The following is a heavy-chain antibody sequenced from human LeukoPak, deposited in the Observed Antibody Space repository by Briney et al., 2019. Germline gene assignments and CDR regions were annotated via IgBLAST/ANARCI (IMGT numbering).Heavy chain of an antibody. D-gene: IGHD2-2*01. Sequence: GGSLRLSCAASGFTFSSYSMNWVRQAPGKGLEWVSYISSSSSTIYYADSVKGRFTISRDNAKNSLYLQMNSLRAEDTAVYYCVRDRAVPTTYWVREYYFDYWGQGTLVTVSS. CDR1: GFTFSSYS. CDR2: ISSSSSTI. J-gene: IGHJ4*02. V-gene: IGHV3-48*04. CDR3: VRDRAVPTTYWVREYYFDY.